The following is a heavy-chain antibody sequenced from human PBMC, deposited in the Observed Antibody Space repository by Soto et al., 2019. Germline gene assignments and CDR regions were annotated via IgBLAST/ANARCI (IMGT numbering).Heavy chain of an antibody. CDR2: IIPILGIA. CDR3: AMVRGDFAFDI. D-gene: IGHD3-10*01. CDR1: GGTFSSYT. Sequence: VQLVQSGAEVKKPGSSVKVSCKASGGTFSSYTISWVRQAPGQGLEWMGRIIPILGIANYAQKFQGRVTITADKSTSKAYMELSSLRSEDTAVYYCAMVRGDFAFDIWGQGTMVTVSS. V-gene: IGHV1-69*02. J-gene: IGHJ3*02.